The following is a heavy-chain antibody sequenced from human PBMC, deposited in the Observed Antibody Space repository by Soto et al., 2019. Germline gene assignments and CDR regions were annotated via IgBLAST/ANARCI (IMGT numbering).Heavy chain of an antibody. CDR1: GFTFSTYA. Sequence: EVQLLESGGGLVQPGGSLRLSCAASGFTFSTYAMSWVRQAPGKGLEWVSAISGSGGYTYYGDSVEGRFSISRDNSKNTRYLQMNSLRAEDTAVYYCAKDQDFDDDSGDYWGQGALVTVSS. CDR3: AKDQDFDDDSGDY. V-gene: IGHV3-23*01. CDR2: ISGSGGYT. D-gene: IGHD3-9*01. J-gene: IGHJ4*02.